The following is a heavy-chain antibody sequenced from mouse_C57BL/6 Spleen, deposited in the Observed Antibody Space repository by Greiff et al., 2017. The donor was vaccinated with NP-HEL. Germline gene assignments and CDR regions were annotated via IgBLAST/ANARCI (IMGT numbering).Heavy chain of an antibody. CDR1: GYAFSSSW. Sequence: QVQLQQSGPELVKPGASVKISCKASGYAFSSSWMNWVKQRPGKGLEWIGRIYPGDGDTNYNGKFKGKATLTADKSSSTAYMQLSSLTSEDSAVYFCARERNDGNYFDYWGQGTTLTVSS. CDR3: ARERNDGNYFDY. D-gene: IGHD2-3*01. V-gene: IGHV1-82*01. CDR2: IYPGDGDT. J-gene: IGHJ2*01.